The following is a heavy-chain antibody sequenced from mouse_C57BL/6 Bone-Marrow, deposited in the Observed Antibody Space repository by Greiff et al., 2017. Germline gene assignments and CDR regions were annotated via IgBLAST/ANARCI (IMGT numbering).Heavy chain of an antibody. CDR3: THRSSYGWFAD. D-gene: IGHD1-1*01. Sequence: EVKLQQSGAELVRPGASVTLSCTASGFNIKDDYMHWVKQRPEQGLEWIGWIDPENGDTEYASKFQGKATITADPSSNTAYLQLSSLTSEDTAVYYCTHRSSYGWFADWGQGTLVTVSA. CDR2: IDPENGDT. CDR1: GFNIKDDY. J-gene: IGHJ3*01. V-gene: IGHV14-4*01.